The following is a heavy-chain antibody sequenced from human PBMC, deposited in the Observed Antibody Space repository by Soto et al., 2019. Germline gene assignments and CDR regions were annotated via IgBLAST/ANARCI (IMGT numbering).Heavy chain of an antibody. CDR2: IYYSGST. J-gene: IGHJ6*02. D-gene: IGHD5-18*01. CDR3: ACIFSGGYGYGFYYYGMDV. V-gene: IGHV4-39*01. Sequence: PSETLSLTCTVSGGSISSSSYYWGWIRQPPGKGLEWIGSIYYSGSTYYNPSLKSRVTISVDTSKNQFSLKLSSVTAADTAVYYCACIFSGGYGYGFYYYGMDVWGQETTVTVS. CDR1: GGSISSSSYY.